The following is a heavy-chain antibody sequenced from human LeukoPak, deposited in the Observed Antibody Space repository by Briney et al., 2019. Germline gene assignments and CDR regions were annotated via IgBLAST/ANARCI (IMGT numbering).Heavy chain of an antibody. Sequence: PGGSLRLSCAASGFTFSSYAMSWARQAPGKGLEWVSAVSGRGYSTYYADSVKGRFTISRDNSKNTVFLQMNSLRAEDTAVYYCAKATRGDTAMVNGYWGQGTLVTVSS. D-gene: IGHD5-18*01. J-gene: IGHJ4*02. CDR1: GFTFSSYA. V-gene: IGHV3-23*01. CDR3: AKATRGDTAMVNGY. CDR2: VSGRGYST.